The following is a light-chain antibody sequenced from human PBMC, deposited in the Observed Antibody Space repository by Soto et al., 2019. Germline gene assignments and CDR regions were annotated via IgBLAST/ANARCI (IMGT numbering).Light chain of an antibody. J-gene: IGKJ1*01. CDR3: QQRSNWRET. CDR1: HSVSSSY. Sequence: IVLTQSPGTLSFSPGERATLSCRASHSVSSSYLAWYQQRPGQAPRLLIYGASNRATGIPDRFSGSGSGTDFTLTISRLEPEDFAVYYCQQRSNWRETFGQGTKVDIK. CDR2: GAS. V-gene: IGKV3D-20*02.